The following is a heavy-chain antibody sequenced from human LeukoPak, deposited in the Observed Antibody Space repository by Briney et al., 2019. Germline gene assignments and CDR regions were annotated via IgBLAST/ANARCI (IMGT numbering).Heavy chain of an antibody. CDR1: GFTFSSYW. CDR2: INTDGSST. V-gene: IGHV3-74*01. CDR3: ARAEGYCSSTSCFDPWYFDP. J-gene: IGHJ2*01. Sequence: GGSLRLSCAASGFTFSSYWMHWVRQAPGKGLVWVSRINTDGSSTSYADSVKGRFTISRDNSKNTLYFQMGSLRAEDMAVYYCARAEGYCSSTSCFDPWYFDPWGRGTLVTVSS. D-gene: IGHD2-2*01.